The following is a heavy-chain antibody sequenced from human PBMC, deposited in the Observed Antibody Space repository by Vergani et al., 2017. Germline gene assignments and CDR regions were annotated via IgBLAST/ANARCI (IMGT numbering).Heavy chain of an antibody. CDR3: AREADYYDRSGYPYYYYYGMDV. D-gene: IGHD3-22*01. CDR2: ISSNGGST. V-gene: IGHV3-64*01. CDR1: GFTFSSYA. J-gene: IGHJ6*02. Sequence: EVQLVESGGGLVQPGGSLRLSCAASGFTFSSYAMHWVRQAPGKGLEYVSAISSNGGSTYHAHSVKGRFTISRDNSKNTLYLQMGSLRAEDMAVYYCAREADYYDRSGYPYYYYYGMDVWGQGTTVTVSS.